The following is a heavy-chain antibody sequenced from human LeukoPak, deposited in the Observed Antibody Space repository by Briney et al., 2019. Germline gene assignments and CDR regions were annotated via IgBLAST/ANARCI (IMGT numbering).Heavy chain of an antibody. J-gene: IGHJ4*02. CDR2: ISRTGDST. Sequence: SGGSLRLSCVASEFTFSIYAMTWVRQAPGVGLEWVSIISRTGDSTYYADSVKGRFTISRDNAKNTLYLQMNSLRADDTAVYYCARGEMVQVYWGQGTLVTVSS. V-gene: IGHV3-23*01. D-gene: IGHD5-24*01. CDR3: ARGEMVQVY. CDR1: EFTFSIYA.